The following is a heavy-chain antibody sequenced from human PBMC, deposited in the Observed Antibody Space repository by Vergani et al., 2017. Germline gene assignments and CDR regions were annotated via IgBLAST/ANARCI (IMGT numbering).Heavy chain of an antibody. CDR2: ISYDGSNK. Sequence: QVQLVESGGGVVQPGRSLRLSCAASGFTFSSYAMHWVRQAPGKGLEWVAVISYDGSNKYYADSVKGRFTISRDNSKNTLYLRMNSLRAEDTAVYYCAKEPDYGDYIYFFDYWGQGTLVTVSS. CDR3: AKEPDYGDYIYFFDY. CDR1: GFTFSSYA. V-gene: IGHV3-30-3*01. D-gene: IGHD4-17*01. J-gene: IGHJ4*02.